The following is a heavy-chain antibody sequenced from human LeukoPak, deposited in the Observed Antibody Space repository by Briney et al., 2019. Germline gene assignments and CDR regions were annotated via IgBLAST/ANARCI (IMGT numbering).Heavy chain of an antibody. D-gene: IGHD1-26*01. J-gene: IGHJ4*02. V-gene: IGHV3-23*01. CDR2: ISANGGST. CDR3: AKGPSDRAIDY. Sequence: PGGSLRLSCAASGFTISTYAMTWVRQAPGKGLEWVSSISANGGSTFCADSVKGRFAISRDPSKNTLYLQMDSLRVDDTAVYYCAKGPSDRAIDYWGQGTLVTVPS. CDR1: GFTISTYA.